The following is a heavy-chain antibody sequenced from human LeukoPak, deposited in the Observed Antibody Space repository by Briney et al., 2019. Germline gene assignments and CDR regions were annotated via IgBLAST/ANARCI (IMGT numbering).Heavy chain of an antibody. D-gene: IGHD3-3*01. CDR1: GITFTTYG. V-gene: IGHV3-48*01. CDR3: SRDGGFWSAYPLDY. J-gene: IGHJ4*02. CDR2: ISSGSDDK. Sequence: GGSLRLSCAASGITFTTYGMNWVRQAPGKGLEWVSYISSGSDDKYYADSVEGRFTISRDNANNLLYLQMDSLRVEDTAVYYCSRDGGFWSAYPLDYWGQGTLVTVSS.